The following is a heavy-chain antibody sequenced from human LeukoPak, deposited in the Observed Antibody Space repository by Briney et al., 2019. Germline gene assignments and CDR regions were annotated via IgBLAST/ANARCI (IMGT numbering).Heavy chain of an antibody. J-gene: IGHJ4*02. V-gene: IGHV1-46*01. CDR3: AREEYYYGSGSYYNGRSGFDY. D-gene: IGHD3-10*01. CDR2: INPSGGST. CDR1: GYTFTSYY. Sequence: ASVKVSCKASGYTFTSYYMHWVRQAPGQGLEWMGIINPSGGSTSYAQKFQGRVTMTRDTSTGTVYMELSSLRSEDTAVYYCAREEYYYGSGSYYNGRSGFDYWGQGTLVTVSS.